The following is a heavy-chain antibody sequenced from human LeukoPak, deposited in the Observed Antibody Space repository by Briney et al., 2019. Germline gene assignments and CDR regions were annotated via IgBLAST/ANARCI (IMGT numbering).Heavy chain of an antibody. Sequence: SETLSLTCAVSGGSISSSNWWSWVRQPPGKGLEWIGEIYHSGSAYYNPSLKSRLTISVDTSKNQFSLRLSSVTAADTAVYYCARILGYSYGQADYWGQGTLVTVSS. J-gene: IGHJ4*02. CDR1: GGSISSSNW. D-gene: IGHD5-18*01. CDR2: IYHSGSA. CDR3: ARILGYSYGQADY. V-gene: IGHV4-4*02.